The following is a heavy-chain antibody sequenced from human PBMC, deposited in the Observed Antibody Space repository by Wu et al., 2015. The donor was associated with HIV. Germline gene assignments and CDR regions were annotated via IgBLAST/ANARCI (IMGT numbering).Heavy chain of an antibody. CDR2: INCNSAGT. V-gene: IGHV1-2*02. J-gene: IGHJ6*04. CDR3: ARVSPPDV. Sequence: QVQLVQSGVEVSKPGASVKVSCKTSGYIFIHYGITWVRQAPGQGLEWMGWINCNSAGTFYAQRFQGRVIMTRDTSNNTVYMQLNSLNSDDTAVYYCARVSPPDVWGKGTLVTVSS. CDR1: GYIFIHYG.